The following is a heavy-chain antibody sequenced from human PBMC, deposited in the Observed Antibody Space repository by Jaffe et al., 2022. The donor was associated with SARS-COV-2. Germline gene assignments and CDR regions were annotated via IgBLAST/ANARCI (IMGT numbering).Heavy chain of an antibody. CDR1: GFSLSTSGVG. V-gene: IGHV2-5*01. J-gene: IGHJ3*02. D-gene: IGHD3-9*01. Sequence: QITLKESGPTLVKPTQTLTLTCTFSGFSLSTSGVGVGWIRQPPGKALEWLALIYWNDDKRYSPSLKSRLTITKDTSKNQVVLTMTNMDPVDTATYYCAHTTTLRYFDWDATEGYAFDIWGQGTMVTVSS. CDR2: IYWNDDK. CDR3: AHTTTLRYFDWDATEGYAFDI.